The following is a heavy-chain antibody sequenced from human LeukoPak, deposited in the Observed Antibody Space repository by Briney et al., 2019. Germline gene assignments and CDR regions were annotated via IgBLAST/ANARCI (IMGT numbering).Heavy chain of an antibody. J-gene: IGHJ4*02. CDR1: GFAFNNYG. V-gene: IGHV3-30*04. CDR3: ARDPGGPDFFDF. Sequence: PGGSLRLSRAASGFAFNNYGIHWVRQAPGKGLKWVTFISLDGSNQFYADSVKGRFTISRDSSKNMVYLQLSGLRPEDTAIYYCARDPGGPDFFDFWGQGTLVTVSS. CDR2: ISLDGSNQ. D-gene: IGHD4-23*01.